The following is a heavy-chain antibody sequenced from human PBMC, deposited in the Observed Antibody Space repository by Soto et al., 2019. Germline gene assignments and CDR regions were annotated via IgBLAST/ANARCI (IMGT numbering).Heavy chain of an antibody. Sequence: QVQLVESGGGVVQPGRSLRLSCAASGFTFSSYAMHWVRQAPGKGLEWVAVISYDGSNKYYADSVKGRFTISRDNSKNTLYLQMNSLGAEDTAVYYCARGSASTGTTLLVDHWGQGTLVTVSS. J-gene: IGHJ4*02. D-gene: IGHD1-1*01. V-gene: IGHV3-30-3*01. CDR2: ISYDGSNK. CDR1: GFTFSSYA. CDR3: ARGSASTGTTLLVDH.